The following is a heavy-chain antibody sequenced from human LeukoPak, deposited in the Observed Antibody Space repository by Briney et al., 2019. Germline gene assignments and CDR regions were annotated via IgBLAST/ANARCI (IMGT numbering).Heavy chain of an antibody. J-gene: IGHJ4*02. CDR2: IYYSGST. Sequence: PSQTLSLTCTVSGGSISRGGYYWNWIRQHPGKGLEWIGYIYYSGSTYSNPSLKSRVTISVDTSKNQFSLKLSSVTAADTAVYYCARGGTYCAGDCYDYWGQGTLVTVSS. D-gene: IGHD2-21*01. CDR1: GGSISRGGYY. CDR3: ARGGTYCAGDCYDY. V-gene: IGHV4-31*03.